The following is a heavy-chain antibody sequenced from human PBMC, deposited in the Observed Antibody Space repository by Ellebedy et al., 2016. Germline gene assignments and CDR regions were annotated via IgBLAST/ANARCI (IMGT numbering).Heavy chain of an antibody. CDR3: ARGHSLSSTWYFLFSRGHDRIDF. CDR1: GGTFSSYA. J-gene: IGHJ4*02. CDR2: IIPILDIA. V-gene: IGHV1-69*04. Sequence: ASVKVSCKASGGTFSSYAINWVRQAPGQGLEWMGRIIPILDIANYAQKFQGRVTMTRNISTSIAYMELNILRSEDTAVYFCARGHSLSSTWYFLFSRGHDRIDFWGQGTPVTVTS. D-gene: IGHD6-13*01.